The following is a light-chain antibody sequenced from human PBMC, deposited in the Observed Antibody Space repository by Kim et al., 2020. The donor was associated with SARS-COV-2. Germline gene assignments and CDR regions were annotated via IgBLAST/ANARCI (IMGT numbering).Light chain of an antibody. Sequence: APGQTARIPCGGNNLGGQSVHWYQRKQGQAPVLVIYYDSDRPSGIPERFSGSKAATTATLTISRVEAGDEADYYCQVWDTDTDDYVFGTGTKVTVL. CDR2: YDS. V-gene: IGLV3-21*01. CDR3: QVWDTDTDDYV. J-gene: IGLJ1*01. CDR1: NLGGQS.